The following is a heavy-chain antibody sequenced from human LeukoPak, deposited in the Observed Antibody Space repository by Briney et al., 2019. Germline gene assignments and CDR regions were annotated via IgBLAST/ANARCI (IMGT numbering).Heavy chain of an antibody. CDR2: INHSGST. Sequence: SETLSLTCAVYGGSFSGYYWSWIRQPPGKGLEWIGEINHSGSTNYNPSLKSRVTISVDTSKNQFSLKLSSVTAADTAVYYCARRALRGIQWLRRIAAFDIWGQGTMVTVSS. J-gene: IGHJ3*02. V-gene: IGHV4-34*01. CDR1: GGSFSGYY. CDR3: ARRALRGIQWLRRIAAFDI. D-gene: IGHD6-19*01.